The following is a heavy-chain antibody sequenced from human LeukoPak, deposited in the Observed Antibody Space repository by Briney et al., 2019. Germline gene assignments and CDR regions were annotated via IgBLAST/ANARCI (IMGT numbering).Heavy chain of an antibody. Sequence: PGGTLRLSCAASGFTLSRYCVHWVRQAPGKGLVWVSRINTDGSYTSYADSVEGRFTISRDNAKNTLYLQMNSLRAEDTAVYYCARDKGGYDDYWGQGTLVTVSS. CDR1: GFTLSRYC. D-gene: IGHD5-12*01. J-gene: IGHJ4*02. V-gene: IGHV3-74*01. CDR2: INTDGSYT. CDR3: ARDKGGYDDY.